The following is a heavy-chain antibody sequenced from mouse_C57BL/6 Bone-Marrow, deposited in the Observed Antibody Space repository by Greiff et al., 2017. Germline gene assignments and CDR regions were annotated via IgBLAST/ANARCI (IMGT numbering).Heavy chain of an antibody. J-gene: IGHJ2*01. CDR2: ISDGGSYT. D-gene: IGHD1-1*01. CDR3: ARVVYYYGSSFDY. V-gene: IGHV5-4*03. CDR1: GFTFRSYA. Sequence: EVMLVESGGGLVKPGGSLKLSCAASGFTFRSYAMSWVRQTPEKRLEWVATISDGGSYTYYPDNVKGRFTISRDNAKNNLYLQMSNLKSEDTAMYYCARVVYYYGSSFDYWGQGTTLTVSS.